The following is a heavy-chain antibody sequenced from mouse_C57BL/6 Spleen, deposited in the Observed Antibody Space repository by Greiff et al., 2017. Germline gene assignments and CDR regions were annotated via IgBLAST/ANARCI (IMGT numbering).Heavy chain of an antibody. J-gene: IGHJ4*01. CDR2: IYPGDGDT. CDR3: ARELEG. Sequence: VQLQESGPELVKPGASVKISCKASGYAFSSSWMNWVKQRPGKGLEWIGRIYPGDGDTNYNGKFKGKATLTADKSSSTAYMQLSSLTSEDSAVYFCARELEGWGQGTSVTVSS. V-gene: IGHV1-82*01. CDR1: GYAFSSSW.